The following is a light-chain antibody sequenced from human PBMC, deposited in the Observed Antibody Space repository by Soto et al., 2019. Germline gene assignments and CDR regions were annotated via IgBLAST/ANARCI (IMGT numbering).Light chain of an antibody. V-gene: IGKV1-5*01. Sequence: DIPMTQSPSTLSASVGDRVTITCRASQSISSWLAWYQQKPGKAPKLLIYDASSLESGVPSRFSGSGSGTEFTLTISSLQPDDFATYYCQRYNDYQYIFGQGTKLEIK. J-gene: IGKJ2*01. CDR3: QRYNDYQYI. CDR2: DAS. CDR1: QSISSW.